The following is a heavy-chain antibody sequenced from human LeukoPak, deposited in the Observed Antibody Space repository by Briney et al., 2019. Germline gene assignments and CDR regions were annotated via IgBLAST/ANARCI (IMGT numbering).Heavy chain of an antibody. Sequence: AASVKVSCKASGYTFTSYGISWVRQAPGQGLEWMGWISAYNGNTNYAQKLQGRVTMTTDTSTSTAYMELRSLRSDDTAVYYCARVLTRGIAAGSHGYWGQGTLVTVSS. CDR1: GYTFTSYG. J-gene: IGHJ4*02. CDR2: ISAYNGNT. CDR3: ARVLTRGIAAGSHGY. D-gene: IGHD6-13*01. V-gene: IGHV1-18*01.